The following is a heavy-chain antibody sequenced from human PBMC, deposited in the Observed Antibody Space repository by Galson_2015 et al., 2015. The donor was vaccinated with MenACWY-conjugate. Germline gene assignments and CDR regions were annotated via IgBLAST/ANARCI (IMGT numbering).Heavy chain of an antibody. J-gene: IGHJ4*02. CDR3: AKGYSGYDSSFPYYFDY. CDR1: GFTFSSHW. CDR2: ISYDGTNK. V-gene: IGHV3-30*18. D-gene: IGHD5-12*01. Sequence: SLRLSCAASGFTFSSHWMSWVRQAPGKGLEWVAVISYDGTNKYYADSVKGRFTISRDNSKNTLYLQMNSLRAEDTAVYYCAKGYSGYDSSFPYYFDYWGQGTLVTVSS.